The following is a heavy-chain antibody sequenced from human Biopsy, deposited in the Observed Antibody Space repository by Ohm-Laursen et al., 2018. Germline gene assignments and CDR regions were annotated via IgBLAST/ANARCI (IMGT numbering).Heavy chain of an antibody. Sequence: SVKVSCKASGYSFIKYYINWVRQTPGQGLEWMGIINPTGGTTSYAEKFQGRVTLTRDTSTGTVYLELNSLIYEDTALYYCARDETGSSVFGPYYYGMDVWGQGTTVTVSS. V-gene: IGHV1-46*01. CDR1: GYSFIKYY. CDR2: INPTGGTT. J-gene: IGHJ6*02. CDR3: ARDETGSSVFGPYYYGMDV. D-gene: IGHD3-9*01.